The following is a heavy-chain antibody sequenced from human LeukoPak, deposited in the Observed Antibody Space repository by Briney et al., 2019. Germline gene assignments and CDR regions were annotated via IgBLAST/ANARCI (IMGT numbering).Heavy chain of an antibody. CDR1: GFTFSSYS. D-gene: IGHD3-22*01. J-gene: IGHJ4*02. Sequence: PGGSLRLSCAASGFTFSSYSMNWVRQAPGKGLEWVSSISSSSSYIYYADSVKGRFTISRDNAKNSLFLQMNSLRAEDTAVYYCARVYYASSGYSPGYFDSWGQGTLVTVSS. CDR2: ISSSSSYI. V-gene: IGHV3-21*01. CDR3: ARVYYASSGYSPGYFDS.